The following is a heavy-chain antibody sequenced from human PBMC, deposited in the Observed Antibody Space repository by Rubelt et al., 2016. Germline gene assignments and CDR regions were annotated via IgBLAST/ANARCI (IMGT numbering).Heavy chain of an antibody. J-gene: IGHJ5*02. CDR3: ARYTYSGYSGRFDP. CDR1: GGSFSGYY. CDR2: IYYSGST. Sequence: QVQLQQWGAGLLEPSETLSLTCAVYGGSFSGYYWRWIRQPPGTGLEWIGSIYYSGSTYYNPSLNSRVTISVDMSKNHSSPKLSAVTAADTAVEYCARYTYSGYSGRFDPWGQGTLVTVSS. V-gene: IGHV4-34*02. D-gene: IGHD5-12*01.